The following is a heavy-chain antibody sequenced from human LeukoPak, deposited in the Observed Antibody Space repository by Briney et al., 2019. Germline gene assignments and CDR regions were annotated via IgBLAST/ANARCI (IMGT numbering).Heavy chain of an antibody. D-gene: IGHD3-3*01. CDR3: ANGRYDFWSGYPTREDY. J-gene: IGHJ4*02. Sequence: GGSLRLSCAASGFTVSSNYMSWVRQAPGKGLEWVSVIYSGGSTYYADSVKGRFTISRDNSKNTLYLQMNSLRAEDTAVYYCANGRYDFWSGYPTREDYWGQGTLVTVSS. CDR1: GFTVSSNY. CDR2: IYSGGST. V-gene: IGHV3-53*01.